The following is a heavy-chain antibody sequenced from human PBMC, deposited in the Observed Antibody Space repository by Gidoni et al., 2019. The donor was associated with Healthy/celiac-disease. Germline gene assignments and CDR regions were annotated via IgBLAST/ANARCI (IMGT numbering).Heavy chain of an antibody. Sequence: EVQLLESGGGLVQPGGSLRLSVAASGFTFSRYAMSGVRQAPGRGLEWVSAISGSGGSTYDADSVKGRFTISRDNSKNTLYLQMNSLRAEDTAVYYCAKSRRQQLVPSGFDYWGQGTLVTVSS. J-gene: IGHJ4*02. CDR1: GFTFSRYA. V-gene: IGHV3-23*01. D-gene: IGHD6-13*01. CDR2: ISGSGGST. CDR3: AKSRRQQLVPSGFDY.